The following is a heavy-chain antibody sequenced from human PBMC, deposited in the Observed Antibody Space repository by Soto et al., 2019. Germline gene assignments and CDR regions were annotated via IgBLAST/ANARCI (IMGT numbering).Heavy chain of an antibody. Sequence: PSETLSLTCAVYGGSFSGYYWSWIRQPPGKGLEWIGEINHSGSTNYNPSLKSRVTISVDTSKNQFSLKLSSVTAADTAVYYCARGLWDIVVVPATNSGHMWFEPLGEGTLLTVSS. CDR2: INHSGST. J-gene: IGHJ5*02. V-gene: IGHV4-34*01. CDR3: ARGLWDIVVVPATNSGHMWFEP. D-gene: IGHD2-2*01. CDR1: GGSFSGYY.